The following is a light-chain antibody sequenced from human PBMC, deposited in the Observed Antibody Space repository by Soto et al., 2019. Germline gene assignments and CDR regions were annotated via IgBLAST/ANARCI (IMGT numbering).Light chain of an antibody. CDR1: SSDVGAYNY. CDR3: SSYTSSSTLV. CDR2: EVT. Sequence: QSVLTQPASVSGSPGQSITISCTGTSSDVGAYNYVSWYRQHPGKAPNLMIYEVTNRPSGVSNRFSGSKSVSTASLTISGLQAEDEADYYCSSYTSSSTLVFCGGTKLTVL. V-gene: IGLV2-14*01. J-gene: IGLJ3*02.